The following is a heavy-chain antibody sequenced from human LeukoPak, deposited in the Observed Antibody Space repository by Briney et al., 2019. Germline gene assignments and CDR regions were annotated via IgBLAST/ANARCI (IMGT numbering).Heavy chain of an antibody. CDR2: IHHDGTT. V-gene: IGHV4-34*01. CDR1: GGSFNGYY. D-gene: IGHD2-8*01. CDR3: ARLRPNGVTRTGPSS. J-gene: IGHJ5*02. Sequence: SETLSLTCVAHGGSFNGYYWSWIRQPPGKGLEWIGEIHHDGTTKYNPSLKSRVGIVVDTSTHQFSLNLTSVTAADTAVYFCARLRPNGVTRTGPSSWGQGTLVTVSS.